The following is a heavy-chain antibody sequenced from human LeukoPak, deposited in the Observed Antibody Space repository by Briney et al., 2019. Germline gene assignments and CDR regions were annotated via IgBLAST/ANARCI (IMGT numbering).Heavy chain of an antibody. Sequence: PGGSLRLSCAASGFTFSSNAMTWVRQSPGKGLEWVANIKEDGSDKYYVDSVKGRFTISRDNAKNSLYLQMNSLRAEDTAVYYCARNSGWFRFDYWGQGTLVTVSS. J-gene: IGHJ4*02. CDR1: GFTFSSNA. V-gene: IGHV3-7*03. D-gene: IGHD6-19*01. CDR3: ARNSGWFRFDY. CDR2: IKEDGSDK.